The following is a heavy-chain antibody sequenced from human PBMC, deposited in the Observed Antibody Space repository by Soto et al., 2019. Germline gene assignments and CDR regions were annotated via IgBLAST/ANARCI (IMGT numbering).Heavy chain of an antibody. V-gene: IGHV3-30*18. J-gene: IGHJ6*02. CDR3: AKVPIVGATPQYYYYGMDV. CDR2: ISYDGSNK. D-gene: IGHD1-26*01. Sequence: GGSLRLSCEASGFTFRIFGMHWVRQAPGKGLEWVAVISYDGSNKYYADSVKGRFTISRDNSKNTLYLQMNSLRAEDTAMYYCAKVPIVGATPQYYYYGMDVWGQGTTVTVSS. CDR1: GFTFRIFG.